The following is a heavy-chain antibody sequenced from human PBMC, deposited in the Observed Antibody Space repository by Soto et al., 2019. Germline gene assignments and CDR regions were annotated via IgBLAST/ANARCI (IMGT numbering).Heavy chain of an antibody. J-gene: IGHJ4*02. CDR3: ARDPGPGTERGYSYGYFYY. V-gene: IGHV3-30-3*01. D-gene: IGHD5-18*01. Sequence: QVQLVESGGGVVQPGRSLRLSCAASGFTFSSYALHWVRQSPGKGLEWVAVISYDGGKKDYADSVKGRFTISRDNSKNPVYLQMNSLRAEDTAVYYCARDPGPGTERGYSYGYFYYLGQGTLVTVSS. CDR2: ISYDGGKK. CDR1: GFTFSSYA.